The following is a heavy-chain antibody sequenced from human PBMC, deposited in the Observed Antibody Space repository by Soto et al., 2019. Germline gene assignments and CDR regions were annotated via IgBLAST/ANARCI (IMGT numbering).Heavy chain of an antibody. V-gene: IGHV3-72*01. CDR1: SDHF. J-gene: IGHJ4*02. CDR3: VTLQFSRWFY. D-gene: IGHD4-4*01. CDR2: TKHKAASYTT. Sequence: SDHFMEWVRQAPGKGLEWVGRTKHKAASYTTDYAASVNGRFTISRDDSKNSLYLQMNSLKTEDTAMYYCVTLQFSRWFYWGLGTLVTVSS.